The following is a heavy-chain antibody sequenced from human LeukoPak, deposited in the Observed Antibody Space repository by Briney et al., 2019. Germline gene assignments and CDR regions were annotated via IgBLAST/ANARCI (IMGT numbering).Heavy chain of an antibody. D-gene: IGHD5-18*01. Sequence: KPPETLSLTCTVSGGSISSYYWSWIRQPPGKGLEWIGYISYSGSTNYNPSLKSRVTISVDTSKNQFSLKLSSVTAADTAVYYCARGSSGYSYGWGQGTLVTVSS. CDR3: ARGSSGYSYG. V-gene: IGHV4-59*01. CDR1: GGSISSYY. J-gene: IGHJ4*02. CDR2: ISYSGST.